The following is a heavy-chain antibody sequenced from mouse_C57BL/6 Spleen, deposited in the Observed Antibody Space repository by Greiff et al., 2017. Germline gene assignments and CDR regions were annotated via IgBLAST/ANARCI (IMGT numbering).Heavy chain of an antibody. J-gene: IGHJ1*03. CDR1: GFTFSDYY. Sequence: DVHLVESEGGLVQPGSSMKLSCTASGFTFSDYYMAWVRQVPEKGLEWVANINYDGSSTYYLDSLKSRFIISRDNAKNILYLQMSSLKSEDTATYYCARDNDGGWYFDVWGTGTTVTVSS. CDR3: ARDNDGGWYFDV. D-gene: IGHD2-12*01. V-gene: IGHV5-16*01. CDR2: INYDGSST.